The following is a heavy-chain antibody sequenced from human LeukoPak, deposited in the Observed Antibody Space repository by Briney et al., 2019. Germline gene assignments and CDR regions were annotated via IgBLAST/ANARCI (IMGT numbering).Heavy chain of an antibody. Sequence: GGSLRLSCAASGFTFGSYSMNWVRQAPGKGREWVSYISSSSNTIYYADSVKGRFTISRDNSKNTLYLQMNSLRAEDTAVYYCARYTYGYSDYWGQGTLVTVSS. V-gene: IGHV3-48*01. J-gene: IGHJ4*02. D-gene: IGHD5-18*01. CDR1: GFTFGSYS. CDR3: ARYTYGYSDY. CDR2: ISSSSNTI.